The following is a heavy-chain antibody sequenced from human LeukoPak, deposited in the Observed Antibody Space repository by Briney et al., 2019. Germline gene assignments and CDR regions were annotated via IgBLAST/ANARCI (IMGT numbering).Heavy chain of an antibody. J-gene: IGHJ4*02. V-gene: IGHV3-30*04. Sequence: GGSLRLSCAASGSTFSSYAMHWVRQAPGKGLEWVAVISYDGSNKYYADSVKGRFTISGDNSKNTLYLQMNSLRAEDTAVYYCAREKIVVVPAGYFDYWGQGTLVTVSS. D-gene: IGHD2-2*01. CDR3: AREKIVVVPAGYFDY. CDR2: ISYDGSNK. CDR1: GSTFSSYA.